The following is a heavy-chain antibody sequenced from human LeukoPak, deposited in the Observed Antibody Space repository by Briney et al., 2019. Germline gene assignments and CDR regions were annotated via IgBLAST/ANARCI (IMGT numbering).Heavy chain of an antibody. Sequence: AGGSLRLSCAASGFTFSSYAMSWVRQAPGKGLEWVSAISGSGGSTYYADSVKGRFTISRGNSKNTLYLQMNSLRAEDTAVYYCAKQGTLGELILDIDYWGQGTLVTVSS. J-gene: IGHJ4*02. CDR2: ISGSGGST. D-gene: IGHD3-10*01. CDR1: GFTFSSYA. CDR3: AKQGTLGELILDIDY. V-gene: IGHV3-23*01.